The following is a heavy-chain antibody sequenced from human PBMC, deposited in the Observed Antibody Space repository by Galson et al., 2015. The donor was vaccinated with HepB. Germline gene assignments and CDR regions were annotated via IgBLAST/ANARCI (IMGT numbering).Heavy chain of an antibody. V-gene: IGHV3-72*01. CDR3: ARRRYYDTSGYYSYGFDI. CDR2: TGNRAKSYST. Sequence: SLRIPCAASGLMFSDHDMDWVRQAPGKRLEWVGLTGNRAKSYSTEFVASVKGRFTISRDDSKKSVYLQMNSLKMEDTAVYYCARRRYYDTSGYYSYGFDIWGQWTMVTVSS. J-gene: IGHJ3*02. CDR1: GLMFSDHD. D-gene: IGHD3-22*01.